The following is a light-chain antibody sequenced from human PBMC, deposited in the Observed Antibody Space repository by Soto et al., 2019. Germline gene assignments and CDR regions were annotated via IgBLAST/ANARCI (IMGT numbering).Light chain of an antibody. CDR3: QQDNSYWT. Sequence: DIQMTQSPSTLSASVGDRVTITCRASQSISSWLAWYQQKPGKAPKLLIYDASSLESGVPSRFSGSGSGTEFTLTSSSLHPDDFATYYCQQDNSYWTFGQGTKVEIK. CDR1: QSISSW. J-gene: IGKJ1*01. V-gene: IGKV1-5*01. CDR2: DAS.